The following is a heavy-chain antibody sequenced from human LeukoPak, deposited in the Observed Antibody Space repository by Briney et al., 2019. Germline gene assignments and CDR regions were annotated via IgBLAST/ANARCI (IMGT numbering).Heavy chain of an antibody. CDR3: ARWPLTNLSFDV. J-gene: IGHJ3*01. CDR1: GGSFSGYY. D-gene: IGHD3-9*01. V-gene: IGHV4-59*01. CDR2: IYSTGSA. Sequence: SETLSLTCAVYGGSFSGYYWSWIRQPPGKGLEWIAYIYSTGSAIYNPSLRSRVTISVDTSKNQFSLKLSSVTAADTAVYFCARWPLTNLSFDVWGQGTMVTVSS.